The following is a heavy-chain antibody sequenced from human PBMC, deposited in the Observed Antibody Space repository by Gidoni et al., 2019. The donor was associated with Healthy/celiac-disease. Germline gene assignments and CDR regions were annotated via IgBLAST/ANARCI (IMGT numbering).Heavy chain of an antibody. CDR3: ARDWDSSGWYAGY. CDR1: GITFRSYA. J-gene: IGHJ4*02. CDR2: ISYDGNNK. V-gene: IGHV3-30-3*01. D-gene: IGHD6-19*01. Sequence: QVQPVASGGGVVQPGRSLILSCAAPGITFRSYAMHWVRQAPGKGLEWVAVISYDGNNKYYADSVKGRFTISGDNSKNTLYLQMNSLRAEDTAVYYCARDWDSSGWYAGYWGQGTLVTVSS.